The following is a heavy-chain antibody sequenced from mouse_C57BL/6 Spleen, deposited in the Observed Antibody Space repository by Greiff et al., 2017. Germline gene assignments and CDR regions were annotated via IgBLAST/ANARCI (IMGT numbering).Heavy chain of an antibody. CDR1: GYAFTNYL. D-gene: IGHD1-1*01. Sequence: QVQLQQSGAELVRPGTSVKVSCKASGYAFTNYLIKWVKQRPGQGLEWIGVINPGSGGTNYNEKFKGKATLTADKASSTAYMQLSSLTSEDSAVDFCASNYGSSRRYFEVWGTGTTVTGSS. J-gene: IGHJ1*03. CDR3: ASNYGSSRRYFEV. CDR2: INPGSGGT. V-gene: IGHV1-54*01.